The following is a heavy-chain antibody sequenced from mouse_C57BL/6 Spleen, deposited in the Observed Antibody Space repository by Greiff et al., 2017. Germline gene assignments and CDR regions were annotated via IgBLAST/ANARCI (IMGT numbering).Heavy chain of an antibody. V-gene: IGHV1-80*01. J-gene: IGHJ1*03. Sequence: VQLQQSVAELVKPGASVKISCKASGYAFSSYWMNWVKQRPGQGLEWIGQIYPGDGDTNYNGKFKGKATLTADKSSSTAYMQLSSLTSEDSAVYFCAREDFYYGSSPRRDFDVWGTGTTVTVSS. CDR2: IYPGDGDT. CDR3: AREDFYYGSSPRRDFDV. D-gene: IGHD1-1*01. CDR1: GYAFSSYW.